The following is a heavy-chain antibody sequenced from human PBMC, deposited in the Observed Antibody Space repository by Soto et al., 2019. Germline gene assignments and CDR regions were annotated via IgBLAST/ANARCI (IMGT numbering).Heavy chain of an antibody. CDR3: ARSQGSSTSLEIYYYYYYGMDV. V-gene: IGHV1-69*01. J-gene: IGHJ6*02. CDR2: IIPISGTA. D-gene: IGHD2-2*01. CDR1: GGTFSNYA. Sequence: QVQLVQSGAEVKKPWSSVKVSCKASGGTFSNYAISWVRQAPGQGLEWMGGIIPISGTANYAQKFQGRVTITAGESTSTAYMELSSLRSEDTAVYYCARSQGSSTSLEIYYYYYYGMDVWGQWTTVTVSS.